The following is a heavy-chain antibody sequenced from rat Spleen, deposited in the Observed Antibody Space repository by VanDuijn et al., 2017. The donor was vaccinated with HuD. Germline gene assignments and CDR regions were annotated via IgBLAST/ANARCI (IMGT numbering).Heavy chain of an antibody. V-gene: IGHV5-19*01. D-gene: IGHD1-11*01. J-gene: IGHJ2*01. CDR2: ISYDGGST. Sequence: EVQLVESGGGLVLPGRSLKLSCATSGFSFSKYGMQWIRQTPTKGLQWVAAISYDGGSTYYRDSVKGRFTISRDNAKSTLYLQMDSLRSEDTATYYCARNYGGYSVAFDYWGQGVMVTVSS. CDR3: ARNYGGYSVAFDY. CDR1: GFSFSKYG.